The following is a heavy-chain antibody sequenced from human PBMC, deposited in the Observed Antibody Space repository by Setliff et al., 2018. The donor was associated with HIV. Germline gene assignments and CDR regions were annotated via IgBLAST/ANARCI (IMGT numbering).Heavy chain of an antibody. CDR1: GGSVSSYS. J-gene: IGHJ4*02. Sequence: SETLSLTCAVFGGSVSSYSWSWIRQPADKGLEWIGRIHTSGSTNYNPSLKSRVNMSVDTSKNQFSLKLGSVTAADTAVYYCARDMVEYFGSGTSTYYLDFWGQGALVTVSS. CDR3: ARDMVEYFGSGTSTYYLDF. V-gene: IGHV4-4*07. CDR2: IHTSGST. D-gene: IGHD3-10*01.